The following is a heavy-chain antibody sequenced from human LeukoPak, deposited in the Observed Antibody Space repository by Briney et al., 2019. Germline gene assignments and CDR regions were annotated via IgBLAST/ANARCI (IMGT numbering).Heavy chain of an antibody. CDR1: GFKFSTYW. CDR3: ASYGDYGPSYYHLYMDV. J-gene: IGHJ6*03. V-gene: IGHV3-7*01. CDR2: INQDGSEK. D-gene: IGHD4-17*01. Sequence: PGGSLRLSCAASGFKFSTYWMTWVRQAPGKGLEWVANINQDGSEKYYVDSVKGRFTISRDNAKSSLYLQMNSLRAEDTAVYYCASYGDYGPSYYHLYMDVWGKGTTVTVS.